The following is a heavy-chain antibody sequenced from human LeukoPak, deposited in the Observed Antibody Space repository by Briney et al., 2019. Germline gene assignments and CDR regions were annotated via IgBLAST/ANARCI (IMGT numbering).Heavy chain of an antibody. CDR1: GFTFSSYG. Sequence: GGSLRLSCAASGFTFSSYGMNWVRQAPGKGLEWVSASSGTGATTYYADSVKGRFTISRDNSKNTLYLQMNSLRAEDTALYYCAKGGVYGDYYFDYWGQGTLVTVSS. CDR3: AKGGVYGDYYFDY. V-gene: IGHV3-23*01. D-gene: IGHD4-17*01. CDR2: SSGTGATT. J-gene: IGHJ4*02.